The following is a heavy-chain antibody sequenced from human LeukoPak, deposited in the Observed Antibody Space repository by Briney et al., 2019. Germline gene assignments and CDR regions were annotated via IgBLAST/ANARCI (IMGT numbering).Heavy chain of an antibody. CDR3: ARGDSSGYSIFFDY. J-gene: IGHJ4*02. Sequence: GGSLRLSCAASGFTFSSYWMSWVRQAPGKGLEWVANIKQDGSEKYYVDSVKGRCTISRDNAKNSLYLQMNSLRAEDTAVYYCARGDSSGYSIFFDYWGQGTLVTVSS. CDR2: IKQDGSEK. CDR1: GFTFSSYW. V-gene: IGHV3-7*04. D-gene: IGHD3-22*01.